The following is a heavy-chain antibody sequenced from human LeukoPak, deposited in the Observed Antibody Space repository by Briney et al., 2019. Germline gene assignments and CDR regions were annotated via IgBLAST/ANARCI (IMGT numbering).Heavy chain of an antibody. V-gene: IGHV3-23*01. CDR1: GFTFSSYA. Sequence: GGSLRLSCAASGFTFSSYAMSWVRQAPGKGLEWVSAISGSGGSTYYADSVKGRFTISRDNSKNTLYLQMNSLRAEDTAVYYCANIGSGSYYFDYWGQGTLVTVSS. CDR2: ISGSGGST. J-gene: IGHJ4*02. D-gene: IGHD1-26*01. CDR3: ANIGSGSYYFDY.